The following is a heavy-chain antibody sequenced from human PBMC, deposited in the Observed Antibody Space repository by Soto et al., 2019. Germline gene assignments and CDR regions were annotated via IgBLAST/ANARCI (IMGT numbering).Heavy chain of an antibody. CDR2: IIPILGIA. D-gene: IGHD3-22*01. CDR3: ATNYESPGKVHDY. Sequence: QVQLVQSGAEVKKPGSSVKVSCKASGGTFSSYTISWVRQAPGQGLEWMGRIIPILGIANYAQKFQGRVTITADKSTSTAYMELSSLRSEDTAVYYCATNYESPGKVHDYWGQGTLVTVSS. V-gene: IGHV1-69*02. CDR1: GGTFSSYT. J-gene: IGHJ4*02.